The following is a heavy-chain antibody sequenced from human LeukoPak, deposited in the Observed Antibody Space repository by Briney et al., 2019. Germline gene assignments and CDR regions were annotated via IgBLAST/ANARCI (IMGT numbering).Heavy chain of an antibody. CDR2: VSGYYGNT. D-gene: IGHD2-21*01. Sequence: ASVKVSCKASGYTFTSYDINWVRQAPGQGLEWMGWVSGYYGNTNYAQKFEGRVAMTTDTSSSTAYMELRSLRSDDTAIYYCARGDWFDPWGQGTLVTVSS. CDR1: GYTFTSYD. CDR3: ARGDWFDP. V-gene: IGHV1-18*01. J-gene: IGHJ5*02.